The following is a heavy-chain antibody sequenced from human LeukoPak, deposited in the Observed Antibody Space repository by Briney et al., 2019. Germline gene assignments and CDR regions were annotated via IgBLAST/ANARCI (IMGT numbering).Heavy chain of an antibody. J-gene: IGHJ4*02. CDR3: ARAGYYDSSGYYLRN. Sequence: SETLSLTCTVSGGSISGYYWSWIRQPPGKGLEWIGYIYTSGSTNYNPSLKSRVTISVDTSKNQFSLKLSSVTAADTAVYYCARAGYYDSSGYYLRNWGQGTLVTVSS. V-gene: IGHV4-4*09. CDR2: IYTSGST. CDR1: GGSISGYY. D-gene: IGHD3-22*01.